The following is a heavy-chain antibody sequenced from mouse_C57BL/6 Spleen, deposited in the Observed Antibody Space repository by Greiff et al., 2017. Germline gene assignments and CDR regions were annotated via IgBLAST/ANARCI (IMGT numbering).Heavy chain of an antibody. Sequence: VQGVESGAELVKPGASVKLSCKASGYTFTEYTIHWVKQRSGQGLEWIGWFYPGSGSIKYNEKFKDKATLTADKSSSTVYMELSRLTSEDSAVYFCARHEERAGLFDYWGQGTTLTVSS. CDR1: GYTFTEYT. CDR3: ARHEERAGLFDY. CDR2: FYPGSGSI. J-gene: IGHJ2*01. D-gene: IGHD3-3*01. V-gene: IGHV1-62-2*01.